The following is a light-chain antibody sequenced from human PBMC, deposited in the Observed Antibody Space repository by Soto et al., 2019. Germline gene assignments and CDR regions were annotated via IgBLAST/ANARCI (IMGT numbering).Light chain of an antibody. CDR3: CSYAGSSTFGV. CDR2: EVS. V-gene: IGLV2-23*02. CDR1: SSDVGSYNL. J-gene: IGLJ2*01. Sequence: QSALTQPASVSGSPGQSITISCTGTSSDVGSYNLVSWYQQHPGKAPKLMIYEVSKRPSGFSNRCSGSKSGNTASLTISGLQAEDEADYYCCSYAGSSTFGVFGGGTKVTVL.